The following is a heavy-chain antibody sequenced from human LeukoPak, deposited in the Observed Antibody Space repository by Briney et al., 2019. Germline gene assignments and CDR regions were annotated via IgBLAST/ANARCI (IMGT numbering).Heavy chain of an antibody. V-gene: IGHV3-21*01. D-gene: IGHD3-10*02. J-gene: IGHJ6*04. Sequence: GGSLRLSCAASGFTFSSYNMNWVRQAPGKGLEWVSSISSSSSYIYYADSLKGRFTISRDNAKNSLYLQMNSLRAEDTAVYYCAELGITMIGGVWGKGTTVTISS. CDR1: GFTFSSYN. CDR2: ISSSSSYI. CDR3: AELGITMIGGV.